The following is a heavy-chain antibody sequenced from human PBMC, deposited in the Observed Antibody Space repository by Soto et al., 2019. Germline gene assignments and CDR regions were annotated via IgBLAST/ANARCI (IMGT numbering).Heavy chain of an antibody. D-gene: IGHD6-13*01. CDR2: IYSSGST. V-gene: IGHV4-59*01. J-gene: IGHJ4*02. CDR3: ATLGIAAAGTDY. CDR1: GGSISNYY. Sequence: SETLSLTCTVSGGSISNYYWNWIRQSPGKGLEWIGYIYSSGSTHYNPSLQNRVTISIDTSKNQVSLKVNSVTAADTAVYYCATLGIAAAGTDYWGPGTLVTVSS.